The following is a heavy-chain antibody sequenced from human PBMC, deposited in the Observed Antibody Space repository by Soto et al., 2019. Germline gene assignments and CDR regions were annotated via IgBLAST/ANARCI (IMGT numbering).Heavy chain of an antibody. CDR3: ARDKGMVATGMHYMDV. Sequence: SETLSLTCTVSGGSINNYYWSWIRQPPGKGLDWIGNIYYSGSTNYNPSLKSRVTMSVDTSRNQFSLKLTSVTAADTAVYYCARDKGMVATGMHYMDVWGKGTTVTVSS. CDR2: IYYSGST. J-gene: IGHJ6*03. CDR1: GGSINNYY. D-gene: IGHD5-12*01. V-gene: IGHV4-59*01.